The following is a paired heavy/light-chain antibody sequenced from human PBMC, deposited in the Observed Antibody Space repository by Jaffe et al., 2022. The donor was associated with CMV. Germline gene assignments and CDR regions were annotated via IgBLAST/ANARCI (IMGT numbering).Heavy chain of an antibody. CDR1: GFTFRDYA. CDR3: AKGGIGNYGGIYPFDF. J-gene: IGHJ4*02. D-gene: IGHD4-17*01. V-gene: IGHV3-23*04. CDR2: ISGSATTT. Sequence: EVQLVESGGGLVQPGGSLRLSCAVSGFTFRDYAMSWVRQAPGKGLEWVSSISGSATTTSYADSVKGRFTISRDNSNNRLYLQMDSLRAGDRAIYYCAKGGIGNYGGIYPFDFWGQGTLVTVSS.
Light chain of an antibody. V-gene: IGLV2-14*03. CDR3: TSKRDGYSVI. CDR1: SSDVGGYNS. J-gene: IGLJ2*01. Sequence: QSALIQPASVSESPGQSITISCTGTSSDVGGYNSVSWYQQHPGKAPKLLIFDVTDRPSGISTRFSGSKSGNTASLTISGLHAEDEADYYCTSKRDGYSVIFGGGTKLTVL. CDR2: DVT.